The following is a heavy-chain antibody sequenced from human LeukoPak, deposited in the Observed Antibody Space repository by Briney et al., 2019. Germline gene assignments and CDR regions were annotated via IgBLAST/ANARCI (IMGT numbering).Heavy chain of an antibody. J-gene: IGHJ4*02. Sequence: PSETLPLTCTVSGGSVNSGSYYWNWIRQPPGKGLEWIGYIYYSGSTNYNPSLESRVTISVDTSKNQFSLKLSSVTAADTAVYYCARAAYSGSYHSDYWGQGTLVTVSS. CDR1: GGSVNSGSYY. CDR2: IYYSGST. V-gene: IGHV4-61*01. CDR3: ARAAYSGSYHSDY. D-gene: IGHD1-26*01.